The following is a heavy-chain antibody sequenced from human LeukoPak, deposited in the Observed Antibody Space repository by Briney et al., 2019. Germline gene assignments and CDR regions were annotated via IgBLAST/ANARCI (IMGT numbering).Heavy chain of an antibody. CDR2: FDPEDGET. J-gene: IGHJ4*02. D-gene: IGHD6-19*01. CDR3: ATLGSGWYNY. V-gene: IGHV1-24*01. Sequence: GASVTVSFKFSVYTLTELSMHWVRQAPGKGLEWMGGFDPEDGETIYAQKFQGSVTMTEDTSTDTDYMELSSLRYEDTAVYYCATLGSGWYNYWGQGTLVTVSS. CDR1: VYTLTELS.